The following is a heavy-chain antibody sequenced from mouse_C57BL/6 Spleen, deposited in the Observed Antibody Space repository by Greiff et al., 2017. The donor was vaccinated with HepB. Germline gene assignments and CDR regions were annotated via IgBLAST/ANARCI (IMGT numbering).Heavy chain of an antibody. CDR1: GYTFTSYW. Sequence: VQLQQPGAELVKPGASVKLSCKASGYTFTSYWMHWVKQRPGRGLEWIGRIDPNSGGTKYNEKFKSKATLTVDKPSSTAYMQLSSLTSEDSAVYYSARSKTTVGWYWYFDVWGTGTTVTVSS. D-gene: IGHD1-1*01. CDR2: IDPNSGGT. CDR3: ARSKTTVGWYWYFDV. J-gene: IGHJ1*03. V-gene: IGHV1-72*01.